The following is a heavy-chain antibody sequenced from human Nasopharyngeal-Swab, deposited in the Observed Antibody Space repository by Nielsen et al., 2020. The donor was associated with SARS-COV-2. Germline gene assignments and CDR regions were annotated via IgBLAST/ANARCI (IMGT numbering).Heavy chain of an antibody. D-gene: IGHD5-12*01. J-gene: IGHJ4*02. CDR3: AREGLDSGYDYYFDY. CDR2: ISSSSSYI. CDR1: GFTFSSYS. Sequence: GESLKISCPASGFTFSSYSMNWVRQAPGKGLEWVSSISSSSSYIYYADSVKGRFTISRDNAKNSLYLQMNGLRAEDTAVYYCAREGLDSGYDYYFDYWGQGTLVTVSS. V-gene: IGHV3-21*01.